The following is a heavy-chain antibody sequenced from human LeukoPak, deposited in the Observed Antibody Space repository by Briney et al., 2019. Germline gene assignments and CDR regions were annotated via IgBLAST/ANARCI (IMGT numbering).Heavy chain of an antibody. V-gene: IGHV1-2*06. CDR1: GFTFSSHA. Sequence: GRSLRLSCAASGFTFSSHAMHWVRQAPGQGLEWMGRINPNSGGTNYAQKFQGRVTMTRDTSISTAYMELSRLRSDDTAVYYCARGYSSSSPAIYYYYYGMDVWGQGTTVTVSS. J-gene: IGHJ6*02. CDR3: ARGYSSSSPAIYYYYYGMDV. CDR2: INPNSGGT. D-gene: IGHD6-6*01.